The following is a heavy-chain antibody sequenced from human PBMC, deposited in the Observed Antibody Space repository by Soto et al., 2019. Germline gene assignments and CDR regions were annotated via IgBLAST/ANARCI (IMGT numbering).Heavy chain of an antibody. Sequence: PGGSLRLSCAASGFTFSSYGMHWVRQAPGEGLEWVAVIWYDGSNKYYADSVKGRFTISRDNSKNTLYLQMNSLRAEDTAVYYCARALRLAGPLVFDYWGQGTLVTVSS. J-gene: IGHJ4*02. CDR2: IWYDGSNK. D-gene: IGHD4-17*01. CDR1: GFTFSSYG. CDR3: ARALRLAGPLVFDY. V-gene: IGHV3-33*01.